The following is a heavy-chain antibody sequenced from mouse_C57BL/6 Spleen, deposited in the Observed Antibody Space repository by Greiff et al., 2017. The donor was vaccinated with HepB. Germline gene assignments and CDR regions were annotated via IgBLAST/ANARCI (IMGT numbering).Heavy chain of an antibody. CDR3: ARAYGSSYGFDY. J-gene: IGHJ2*01. D-gene: IGHD1-1*01. CDR2: IYPRSGNT. V-gene: IGHV1-81*01. Sequence: VQLQESGAELARPGASVKLSCKASGYTFTSYGISWVKQRTGQGLEWIGEIYPRSGNTYYNEKFKGKATLTADKSSSTAYMELRSLTSEDSAVYFCARAYGSSYGFDYWGQGTTLTVSS. CDR1: GYTFTSYG.